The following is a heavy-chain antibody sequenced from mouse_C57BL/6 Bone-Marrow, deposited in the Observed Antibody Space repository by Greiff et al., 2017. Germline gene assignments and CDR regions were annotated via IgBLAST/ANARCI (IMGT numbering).Heavy chain of an antibody. V-gene: IGHV2-9-1*01. CDR1: GFSLTSYA. Sequence: QVQLKESGPGLVAPSQSLSITCTVSGFSLTSYAISWVRQPPGKGLEWLGVIWTGGDTNYNSALKSRLSIIKDNSKSQVFLKMNSLQTDETASYYCASHYAMDYWGQGTSVTVSS. CDR3: ASHYAMDY. CDR2: IWTGGDT. J-gene: IGHJ4*01.